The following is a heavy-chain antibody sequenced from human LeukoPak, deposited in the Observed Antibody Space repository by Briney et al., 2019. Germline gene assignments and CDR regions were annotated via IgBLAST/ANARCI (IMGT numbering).Heavy chain of an antibody. Sequence: GGSLRLSCVVSEFIASNYWMSWVRQAPGKGLEWVANIKQDGSQENYVDSVKGRFTISGDNAKNSVYLQMNGLLVEDTAVYYCVREWAGGLAAAGTRIEGSYWGQGTQVIVSS. CDR1: EFIASNYW. CDR2: IKQDGSQE. V-gene: IGHV3-7*01. CDR3: VREWAGGLAAAGTRIEGSY. J-gene: IGHJ4*02. D-gene: IGHD6-13*01.